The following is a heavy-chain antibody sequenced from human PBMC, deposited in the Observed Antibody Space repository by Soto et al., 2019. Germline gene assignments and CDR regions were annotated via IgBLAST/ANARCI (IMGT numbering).Heavy chain of an antibody. D-gene: IGHD6-19*01. CDR3: ARERANIAVATGAAGY. CDR2: ISPYGGST. Sequence: ASVKVSCKASGYTFTSYGISWVRQAPGQGLEWMGLISPYGGSTSYAQKFQGRVTMTRDTSTSTVYMELSSLRSEDTAVYYCARERANIAVATGAAGYWGQGTLVTVSS. CDR1: GYTFTSYG. V-gene: IGHV1-18*01. J-gene: IGHJ4*02.